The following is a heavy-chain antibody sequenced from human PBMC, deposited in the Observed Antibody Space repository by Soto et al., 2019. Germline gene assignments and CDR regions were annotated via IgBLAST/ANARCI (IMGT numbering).Heavy chain of an antibody. J-gene: IGHJ4*02. CDR1: GFTFSSYA. V-gene: IGHV3-23*01. D-gene: IGHD3-3*01. Sequence: GGSLRLSCAASGFTFSSYAMSWVRQAPGKGLEWVSAISGSGGSTYYADSVKGRFTISRDNSKNTLYLQMNSLRAEDTAVYYCAKSWLEWLAVPLGYWGQGTLVTVSS. CDR3: AKSWLEWLAVPLGY. CDR2: ISGSGGST.